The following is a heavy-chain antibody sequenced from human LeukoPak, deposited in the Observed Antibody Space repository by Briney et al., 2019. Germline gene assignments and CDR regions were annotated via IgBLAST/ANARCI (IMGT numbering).Heavy chain of an antibody. D-gene: IGHD3-22*01. J-gene: IGHJ4*02. V-gene: IGHV1-18*04. CDR3: VRRGSSGYYPFEY. CDR1: GYIFSLYF. CDR2: INPHNGDT. Sequence: ASVKVSCKASGYIFSLYFITWVRRVPGQGLEWMGWINPHNGDTYYTESLQGRLTLTTSESTNTADMELTSLRSDDTAVYYCVRRGSSGYYPFEYWGQGTLVTASS.